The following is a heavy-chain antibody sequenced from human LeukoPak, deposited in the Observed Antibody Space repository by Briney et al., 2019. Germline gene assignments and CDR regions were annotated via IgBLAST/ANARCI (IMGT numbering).Heavy chain of an antibody. CDR1: GFTFSSYS. Sequence: GGSLRLSCAASGFTFSSYSMNWVRQAPGKGLEWVSSISSSSSYIYYADSVKGRFTISGDNAKNSLYLQMNSLRAEDTAVYYCARDLAVAGLFDYWGQGTLVTVSS. D-gene: IGHD6-19*01. J-gene: IGHJ4*02. CDR2: ISSSSSYI. V-gene: IGHV3-21*01. CDR3: ARDLAVAGLFDY.